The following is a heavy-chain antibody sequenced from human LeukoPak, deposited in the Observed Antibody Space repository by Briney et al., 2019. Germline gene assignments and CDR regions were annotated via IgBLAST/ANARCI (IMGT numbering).Heavy chain of an antibody. CDR1: GFTFDDYA. D-gene: IGHD3-22*01. CDR3: AKASRSGYDSSGYRLGYDAFDI. V-gene: IGHV3-9*01. CDR2: ISWNSGSI. J-gene: IGHJ3*02. Sequence: GRSLRLFCAASGFTFDDYAMHWVRQAPGKGLEWVSGISWNSGSIVYADSVKGRFTISRDNAKNSLYLQMNSLRAEDTALYYCAKASRSGYDSSGYRLGYDAFDIWGQGTMVTVSS.